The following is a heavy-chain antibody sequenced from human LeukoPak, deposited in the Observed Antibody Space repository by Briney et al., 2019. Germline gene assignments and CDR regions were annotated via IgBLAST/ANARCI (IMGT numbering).Heavy chain of an antibody. CDR2: ISGSGGST. D-gene: IGHD3-3*01. Sequence: GGSLRLSCAASGFTFSSYAMSWVRQAPGKGLEWVSAISGSGGSTYYADSVKGRFTISRDNSKNTLYLQMNSLRAEDTAVYYCAKDRVFGVVIDSYFDYWGQGTLVTVPS. CDR1: GFTFSSYA. CDR3: AKDRVFGVVIDSYFDY. V-gene: IGHV3-23*01. J-gene: IGHJ4*02.